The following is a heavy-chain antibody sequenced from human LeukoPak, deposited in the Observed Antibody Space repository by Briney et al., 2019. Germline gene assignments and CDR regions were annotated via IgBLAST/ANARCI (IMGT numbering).Heavy chain of an antibody. D-gene: IGHD3-22*01. J-gene: IGHJ1*01. CDR1: GDSVSRSDSY. CDR3: ARRRYYDGSGYLE. V-gene: IGHV4-39*01. CDR2: IYYSGRT. Sequence: SETLSLTCSVSGDSVSRSDSYWDWIRQPPGKGLEWIGTIYYSGRTYYSPSLKSRVTMSVDPSNNQFSPTLRSVTAADTALYYCARRRYYDGSGYLEWGQGTLLSVSS.